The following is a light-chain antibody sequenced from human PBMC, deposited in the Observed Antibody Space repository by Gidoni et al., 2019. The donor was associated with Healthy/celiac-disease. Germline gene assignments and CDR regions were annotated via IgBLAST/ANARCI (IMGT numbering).Light chain of an antibody. CDR2: GKN. V-gene: IGLV3-19*01. CDR1: SLRSYY. CDR3: NSRDSSGNHWV. Sequence: SSELTQDPAVSVALGQTVRITCQGDSLRSYYASWYQQNPGQAPVLVIYGKNNRPSWIPDRFSGASSGNTASLTITGAQAEDEADYYCNSRDSSGNHWVFGGGTKLTVL. J-gene: IGLJ3*02.